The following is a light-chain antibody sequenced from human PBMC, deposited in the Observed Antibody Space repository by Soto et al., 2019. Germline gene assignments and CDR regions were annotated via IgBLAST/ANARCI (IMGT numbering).Light chain of an antibody. V-gene: IGKV3-20*01. CDR2: GAS. J-gene: IGKJ1*01. CDR1: TSVSNNY. CDR3: QQYGGSDT. Sequence: NMLQKPQGPLSRSPGERATLSCRARTSVSNNYLAWYQQKPGQAPRLLIYGASNRATGIPDRFSGSGTGTDFALTFSRLEPKDFAVYDCQQYGGSDTFGQGTKV.